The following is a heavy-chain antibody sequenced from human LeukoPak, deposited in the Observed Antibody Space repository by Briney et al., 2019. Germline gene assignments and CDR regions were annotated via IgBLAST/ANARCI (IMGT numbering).Heavy chain of an antibody. CDR1: GFTFSTYS. V-gene: IGHV3-21*01. CDR3: ATDGRSSGWYGFDY. J-gene: IGHJ4*02. Sequence: GSPRLSCAASGFTFSTYSMNCVRQAPGKRLEWVSSITSPVGRMYYADSLKGRITISRDNARSTLYLQMNSLRAEDTAVYYCATDGRSSGWYGFDYWGQGILVTVSS. D-gene: IGHD6-19*01. CDR2: ITSPVGRM.